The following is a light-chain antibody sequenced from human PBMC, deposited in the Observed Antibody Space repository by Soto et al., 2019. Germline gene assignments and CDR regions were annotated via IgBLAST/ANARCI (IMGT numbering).Light chain of an antibody. CDR1: GSNVGTYS. CDR3: GTWDSSLSAYV. CDR2: DNN. Sequence: QSVLTQPPSVSAAPGQKVTISCSGSGSNVGTYSVSWYQHLPGTAPKLLIYDNNKRPSGIPDRFSGSKSGTSATLGITGLQTGDEADYYCGTWDSSLSAYVFGTGTKVTVL. J-gene: IGLJ1*01. V-gene: IGLV1-51*01.